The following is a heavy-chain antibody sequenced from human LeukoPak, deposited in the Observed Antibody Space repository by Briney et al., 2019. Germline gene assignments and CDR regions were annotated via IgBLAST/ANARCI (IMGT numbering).Heavy chain of an antibody. J-gene: IGHJ4*02. CDR1: GFTFSSYA. V-gene: IGHV3-23*01. Sequence: GGSLRLSCAASGFTFSSYAMSGVRQTPGRGVEWVSAISGSGGSTYYADSVKGRFTISRDNSKNTLYLQMNSLRGEDTAVYYCAKDHKVVVSDWAFDYWGQGTLVTVSS. D-gene: IGHD3-22*01. CDR2: ISGSGGST. CDR3: AKDHKVVVSDWAFDY.